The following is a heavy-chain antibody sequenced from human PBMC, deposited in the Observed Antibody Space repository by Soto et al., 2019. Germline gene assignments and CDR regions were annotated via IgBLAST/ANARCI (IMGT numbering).Heavy chain of an antibody. V-gene: IGHV1-3*01. CDR1: GYTFTSYA. Sequence: QVQLVQSGAEVKKPGASVKVSCKASGYTFTSYAMHWVRQAPGQRLEWMGWINAGNGNTKYSQKFQGRVTITRDTTASTAYMELSSLRSEDTAVYYCARRGNYGDSFDYWGQGTPVTGSS. J-gene: IGHJ4*02. CDR3: ARRGNYGDSFDY. D-gene: IGHD4-17*01. CDR2: INAGNGNT.